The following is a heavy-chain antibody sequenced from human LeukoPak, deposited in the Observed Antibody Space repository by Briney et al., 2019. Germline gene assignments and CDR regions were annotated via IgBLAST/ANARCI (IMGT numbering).Heavy chain of an antibody. CDR1: GGSFSGYY. CDR3: ERARRVGEKKHNWFDP. Sequence: SETLSLTCAVYGGSFSGYYWSWIRHPPGKGLEWIGEINHIGSTNYNPSLKSRVTISVDTSKNQFSLKLRPVTAAHTPVYLCERARRVGEKKHNWFDPWGQGTLVTVSS. D-gene: IGHD3-16*01. CDR2: INHIGST. J-gene: IGHJ5*02. V-gene: IGHV4-34*01.